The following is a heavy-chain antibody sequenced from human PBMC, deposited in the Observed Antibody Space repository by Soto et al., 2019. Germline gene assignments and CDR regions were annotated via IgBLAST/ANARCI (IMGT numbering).Heavy chain of an antibody. CDR3: ARGQYYDFGSGYPPSTYGMDV. J-gene: IGHJ6*02. CDR2: ISPNSGGT. CDR1: GYTFTGYY. D-gene: IGHD3-3*01. Sequence: ASVKVSCKASGYTFTGYYMHWVRQAPGQGLEWMGWISPNSGGTNYAQKFQGWVTMTRDTSISTAYMELSRLRSDDTAVYYCARGQYYDFGSGYPPSTYGMDVWGQGTTVTVSS. V-gene: IGHV1-2*04.